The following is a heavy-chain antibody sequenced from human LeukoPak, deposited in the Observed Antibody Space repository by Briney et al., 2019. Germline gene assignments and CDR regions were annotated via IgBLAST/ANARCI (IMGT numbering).Heavy chain of an antibody. CDR1: GYSISSGYY. D-gene: IGHD1-26*01. J-gene: IGHJ4*02. Sequence: SETLSLTCTVSGYSISSGYYWGGVRPPPGKGVGGIASNSHSGSPYYNPSLKSRVTISQHLSKNLFSLTLNSVTAADAAVYYCARDGWENIALGVDWGQGALVTVSS. CDR3: ARDGWENIALGVD. V-gene: IGHV4-38-2*02. CDR2: NSHSGSP.